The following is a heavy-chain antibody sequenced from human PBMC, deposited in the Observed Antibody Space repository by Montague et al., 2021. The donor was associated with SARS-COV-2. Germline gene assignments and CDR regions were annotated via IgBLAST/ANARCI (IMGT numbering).Heavy chain of an antibody. CDR2: IYYSGST. Sequence: SETLSLTCTVSGGSISSSSYYCCWIRQPPEEVLWLIRSIYYSGSTYYNPSLKSRVTISVDTSKNQFALKLSSVTAADTAVYYCARVGRQQLVRLSGMDVWGQGTTVTVSS. CDR3: ARVGRQQLVRLSGMDV. D-gene: IGHD6-13*01. J-gene: IGHJ6*02. CDR1: GGSISSSSYY. V-gene: IGHV4-39*06.